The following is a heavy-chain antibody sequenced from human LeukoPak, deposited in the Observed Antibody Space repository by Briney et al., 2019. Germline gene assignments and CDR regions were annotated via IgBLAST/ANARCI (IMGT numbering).Heavy chain of an antibody. D-gene: IGHD1-14*01. CDR1: GLTFSTSG. V-gene: IGHV3-21*06. CDR2: IGPTGSDR. Sequence: GGSLRLSCTASGLTFSTSGFNWVRQAPGKGLEWVASIGPTGSDRYHADSIKGGFTISRDNANNFLYLQMNSLRAGDTAVYYCATETNGRHYDYWGQGTLLTVSS. CDR3: ATETNGRHYDY. J-gene: IGHJ4*02.